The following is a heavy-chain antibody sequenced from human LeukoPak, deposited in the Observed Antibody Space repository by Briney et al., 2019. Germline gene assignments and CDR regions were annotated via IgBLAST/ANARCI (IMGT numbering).Heavy chain of an antibody. Sequence: PSETLSLTCTVSGGSIISSSYYWGWIRQPPGKGLEWIGSIYYSGSTYYNPSLKSRVTISVDTSKNQFSLKLSSVTAADTAVYYCWSYDYVWGSYRYLFVDYWGQGTLATVSS. CDR2: IYYSGST. J-gene: IGHJ4*02. D-gene: IGHD3-16*02. CDR3: WSYDYVWGSYRYLFVDY. V-gene: IGHV4-39*01. CDR1: GGSIISSSYY.